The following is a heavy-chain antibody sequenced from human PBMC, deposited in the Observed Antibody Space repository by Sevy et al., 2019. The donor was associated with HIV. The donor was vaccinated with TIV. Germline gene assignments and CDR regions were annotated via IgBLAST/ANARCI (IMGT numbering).Heavy chain of an antibody. CDR2: ISFDGSTT. J-gene: IGHJ4*02. V-gene: IGHV3-74*01. Sequence: GGSLRLSCAASGFSFRNYWMRWVRQAPGKGLVWVSRISFDGSTTTYADSVKGRFTISRDNAKNTLYLQMNSLRAEDTAVYYCAREVGRGHDYWGQGTLVTVSS. CDR1: GFSFRNYW. CDR3: AREVGRGHDY. D-gene: IGHD1-26*01.